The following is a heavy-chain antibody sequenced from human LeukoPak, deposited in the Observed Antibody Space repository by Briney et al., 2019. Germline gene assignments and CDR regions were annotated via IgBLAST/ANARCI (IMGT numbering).Heavy chain of an antibody. D-gene: IGHD1-26*01. Sequence: ASVKVSCKASGYTFTSYGISWVRQAPGQGLEWMGWINPNSGGTNYAQKFQGRVTMTRDTSISTAYMELSRLRSDDTAVYYCARLGATEGNWFDPWGQGTLVTVSS. CDR3: ARLGATEGNWFDP. V-gene: IGHV1-2*02. CDR2: INPNSGGT. J-gene: IGHJ5*02. CDR1: GYTFTSYG.